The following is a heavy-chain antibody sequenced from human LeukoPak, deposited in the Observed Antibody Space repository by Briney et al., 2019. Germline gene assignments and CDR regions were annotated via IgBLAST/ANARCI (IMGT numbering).Heavy chain of an antibody. CDR1: GGSISSYY. Sequence: SETLSLTCKVSGGSISSYYWSWIRQPPGKRLEWIGYIYYTGSTKYNPSLQSRVTMSVDMSKKQFSLKLSSVTAADTAVYYCARHLGDYFGKDAFDIWGQGTMVTVSS. J-gene: IGHJ3*02. D-gene: IGHD3-10*01. CDR2: IYYTGST. CDR3: ARHLGDYFGKDAFDI. V-gene: IGHV4-59*08.